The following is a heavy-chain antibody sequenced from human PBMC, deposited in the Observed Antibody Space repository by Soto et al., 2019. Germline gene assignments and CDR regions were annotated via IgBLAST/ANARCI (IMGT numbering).Heavy chain of an antibody. CDR1: GGSISSYY. V-gene: IGHV4-59*08. J-gene: IGHJ4*02. CDR2: IYYSGST. Sequence: SETLSLTCTVSGGSISSYYWSWIRQPPGKGLEWIGYIYYSGSTNYNPSLKSRVTISVDTSKNQFSLKLSSVTAADTAVYYCATPEGPETLFDNWRQGTLVTVSS. CDR3: ATPEGPETLFDN.